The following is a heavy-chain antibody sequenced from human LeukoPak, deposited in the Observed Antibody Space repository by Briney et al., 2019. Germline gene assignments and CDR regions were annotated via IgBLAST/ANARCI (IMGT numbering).Heavy chain of an antibody. CDR3: ARRQSSPTTTGPEGSFDI. D-gene: IGHD1-1*01. CDR2: IYYSGST. J-gene: IGHJ3*02. V-gene: IGHV4-39*07. Sequence: PSETLSLTCTVSGGSISSSSYYWGWIRQPPGKGLEWIGSIYYSGSTNYNPSLKSRVTISVDTSKNQFSLKLSSVTAADTAVYYCARRQSSPTTTGPEGSFDIWGQGTMVTVSS. CDR1: GGSISSSSYY.